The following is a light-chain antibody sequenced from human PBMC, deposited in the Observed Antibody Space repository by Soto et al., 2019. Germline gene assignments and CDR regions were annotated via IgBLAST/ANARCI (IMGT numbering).Light chain of an antibody. J-gene: IGKJ1*01. CDR2: WAS. CDR1: QSVLYSSNNKNY. Sequence: DIVMTQSPDSLAVSLGERATINCKSSQSVLYSSNNKNYLAWYQQKPGQPPKLLIYWASTRESGVPDRLSGSGSGTDFSLTISSLQAEDVAVYYCQQYYSTLQTFGQGTKVEIK. CDR3: QQYYSTLQT. V-gene: IGKV4-1*01.